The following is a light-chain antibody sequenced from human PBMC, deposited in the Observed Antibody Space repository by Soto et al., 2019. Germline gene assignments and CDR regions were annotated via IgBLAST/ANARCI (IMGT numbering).Light chain of an antibody. Sequence: ENLLTQSPATLSLSAGERATLFCRASEIINSGYLAWYQQKPGRAPRLLIYGASKRDTGIPDRFSGSESGTHFTLTIDSLEPEDSAVYYCQQYGSSPPFGQGTRLDIK. V-gene: IGKV3-20*01. J-gene: IGKJ5*01. CDR1: EIINSGY. CDR2: GAS. CDR3: QQYGSSPP.